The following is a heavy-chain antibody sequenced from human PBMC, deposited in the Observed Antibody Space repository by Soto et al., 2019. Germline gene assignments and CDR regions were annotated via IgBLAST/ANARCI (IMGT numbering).Heavy chain of an antibody. D-gene: IGHD3-3*01. J-gene: IGHJ4*02. Sequence: EVQLLESGGGLVQPGGSLRLSCAASGFTFSSYAMSWVRQAPGKGLEWVSAISGSGGSTYYADSVKGRFTISRDISKNTLYLQMNRLRAEDTAVYYCAKSGYDFWSGYPSFDYWGQGTLVTVSS. V-gene: IGHV3-23*01. CDR1: GFTFSSYA. CDR3: AKSGYDFWSGYPSFDY. CDR2: ISGSGGST.